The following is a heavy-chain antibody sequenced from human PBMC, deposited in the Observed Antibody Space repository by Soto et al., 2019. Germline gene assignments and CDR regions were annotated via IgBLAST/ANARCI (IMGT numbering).Heavy chain of an antibody. CDR3: AGHSSGVPGYYYGMDV. V-gene: IGHV1-69*12. J-gene: IGHJ6*02. CDR2: IIPIFDTA. CDR1: EGTFSSYA. D-gene: IGHD3-22*01. Sequence: QVQLVQSGAEVTKPGSSVKVSCKASEGTFSSYAISWVRQAPGQGLEWMGGIIPIFDTADYAQKFQGRVTITADESTNTAYMELSSLRSEDTAVYYCAGHSSGVPGYYYGMDVWGQGTTVTVSS.